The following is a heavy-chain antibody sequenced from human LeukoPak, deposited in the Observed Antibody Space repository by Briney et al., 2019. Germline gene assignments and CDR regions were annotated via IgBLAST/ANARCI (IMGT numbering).Heavy chain of an antibody. D-gene: IGHD1-26*01. CDR2: IRYDGSNK. V-gene: IGHV3-30*02. CDR3: ARRAVSGSYYFDY. Sequence: GGSLRLSCAASGFTFSSYGMHWVRQAPGKGLEWVAFIRYDGSNKYYAGSVKGRFTISRDNSRNTLYLQMNSLRAEDTAVYYCARRAVSGSYYFDYWGQGTLVTVSS. CDR1: GFTFSSYG. J-gene: IGHJ4*02.